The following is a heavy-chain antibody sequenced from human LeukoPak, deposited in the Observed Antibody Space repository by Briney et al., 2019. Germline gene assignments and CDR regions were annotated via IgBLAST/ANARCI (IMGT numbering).Heavy chain of an antibody. CDR3: ARDPYSGAYGNTYYYYMDV. CDR1: GFTFSSYG. CDR2: ITTSSTYT. D-gene: IGHD1-26*01. V-gene: IGHV3-21*01. Sequence: GGSLRLSCAASGFTFSSYGMSWVRQTPGKGLEWISSITTSSTYTFYADSVKGRFTISRDNARNSLYLQMNSLTAEDTAVYYCARDPYSGAYGNTYYYYMDVWGKGTTVTISS. J-gene: IGHJ6*03.